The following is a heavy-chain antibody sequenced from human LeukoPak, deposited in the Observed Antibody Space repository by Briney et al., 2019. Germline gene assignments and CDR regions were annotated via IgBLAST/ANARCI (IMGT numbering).Heavy chain of an antibody. J-gene: IGHJ5*02. CDR1: GGSISSYY. CDR2: IYYSGST. D-gene: IGHD6-6*01. CDR3: ARSIAALNWFDP. V-gene: IGHV4-59*01. Sequence: SETLSLTCTVSGGSISSYYWSWIRQPPGKGLEWIGYIYYSGSTNYDPSLKSRVTISVDTSKNQFSLKLSSVTAADTAVYYCARSIAALNWFDPWGQGTLVTVSS.